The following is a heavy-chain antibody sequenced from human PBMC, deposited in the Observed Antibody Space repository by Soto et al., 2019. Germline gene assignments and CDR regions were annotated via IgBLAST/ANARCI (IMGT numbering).Heavy chain of an antibody. J-gene: IGHJ5*02. D-gene: IGHD3-10*01. CDR1: GFTVSSNY. CDR3: ARVLRGDYGSANSGDWFDP. CDR2: IYSGGST. Sequence: GGSLRLSCAASGFTVSSNYMSWVRQAPGKGLEWVSVIYSGGSTYYADSVKGRFTISRHNSKNTLYLQMNSLRAEDTAVYYCARVLRGDYGSANSGDWFDPWGQGTLVTVSS. V-gene: IGHV3-53*04.